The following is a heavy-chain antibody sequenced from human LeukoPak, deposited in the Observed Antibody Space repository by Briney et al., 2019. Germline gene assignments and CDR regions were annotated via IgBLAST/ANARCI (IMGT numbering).Heavy chain of an antibody. CDR2: ISYDGSNK. J-gene: IGHJ4*02. Sequence: GGSLRLSCAASGFTFSSYGMHWVRQAPGQGLQWVAVISYDGSNKYYADSVKGRFTISRDNSKNTLYLQMNSLRAEDTAVYYCARLYSSGWYFDYWGQGTLVTVSS. CDR3: ARLYSSGWYFDY. V-gene: IGHV3-30*03. D-gene: IGHD6-19*01. CDR1: GFTFSSYG.